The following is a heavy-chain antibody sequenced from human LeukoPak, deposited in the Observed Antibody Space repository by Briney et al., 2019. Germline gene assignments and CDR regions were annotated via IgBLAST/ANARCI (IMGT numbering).Heavy chain of an antibody. D-gene: IGHD5-18*01. J-gene: IGHJ6*02. CDR1: EISFSSFH. Sequence: GGSLRLSCEVSEISFSSFHLNWVRQAPGKGLEWVPSISSRGSYIYYADSVKGRFTTSRDYTRNSMYLQMNSLRAEDTAVYYCARGPRDTATVAYYYYGMDIWGQGTTVTVS. CDR3: ARGPRDTATVAYYYYGMDI. CDR2: ISSRGSYI. V-gene: IGHV3-21*01.